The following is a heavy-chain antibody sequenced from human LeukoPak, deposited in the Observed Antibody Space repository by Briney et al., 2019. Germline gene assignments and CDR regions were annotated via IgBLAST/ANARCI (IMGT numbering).Heavy chain of an antibody. CDR1: RIAVIGNY. D-gene: IGHD1-26*01. CDR2: ISINTDT. CDR3: AIAQSWDELFNS. J-gene: IGHJ4*02. V-gene: IGHV3-53*01. Sequence: PGGSLTLSCAASRIAVIGNYMSWVRQPPGKGLEWVSFISINTDTFYADSVRGRFTISRDSSKNTLFLQMNSLRDEDSAVYYCAIAQSWDELFNSWGQGTLVTVSS.